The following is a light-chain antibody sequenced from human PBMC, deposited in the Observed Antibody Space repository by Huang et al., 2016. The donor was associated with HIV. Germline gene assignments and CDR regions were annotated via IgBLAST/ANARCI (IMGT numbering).Light chain of an antibody. Sequence: DIQMTQSPSSLSASVGDRVTISCRSSQSFSSSLNWYQQRPGKAPKVLIYAASSLQSGGPSRFSGSGSGTDFSLTINSLQPEDFATYYCQQSDSTPYTFGQGTKLEIK. V-gene: IGKV1-39*01. CDR3: QQSDSTPYT. CDR1: QSFSSS. CDR2: AAS. J-gene: IGKJ2*01.